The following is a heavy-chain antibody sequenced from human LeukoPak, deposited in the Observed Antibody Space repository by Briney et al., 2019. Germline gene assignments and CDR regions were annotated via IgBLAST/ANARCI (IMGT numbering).Heavy chain of an antibody. CDR3: AREDTMVSGGAFDI. Sequence: SETLSLTCAVSGGSISSGGYSWRWIRQPPGKGLEWIGYIYYSGSTYYNPSLKSRVTISVDTTKNQFSLKLSSVTAADTAVYYCAREDTMVSGGAFDIWGQGTMVTVSS. CDR1: GGSISSGGYS. V-gene: IGHV4-30-4*07. J-gene: IGHJ3*02. D-gene: IGHD3-10*01. CDR2: IYYSGST.